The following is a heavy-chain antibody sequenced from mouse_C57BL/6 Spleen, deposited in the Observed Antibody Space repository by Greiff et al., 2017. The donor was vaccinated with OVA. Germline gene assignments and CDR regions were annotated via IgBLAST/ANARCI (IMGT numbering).Heavy chain of an antibody. D-gene: IGHD1-1*01. V-gene: IGHV5-4*01. CDR2: ISDGGSYT. CDR1: GFTFSSYA. Sequence: EVHLVESGGGLVKPGGSLKLSCAASGFTFSSYAMSWVRQTPEKRLEWVATISDGGSYTYYPDNVKGRFTISRDNAKNNLYLQMSHLKSEDTAMYYCARERTYGSSYDYWGQGTTLTVSS. J-gene: IGHJ2*01. CDR3: ARERTYGSSYDY.